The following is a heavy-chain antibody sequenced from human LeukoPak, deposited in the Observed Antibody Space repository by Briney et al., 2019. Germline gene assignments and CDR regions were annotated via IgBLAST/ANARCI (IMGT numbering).Heavy chain of an antibody. CDR1: GGSISSYY. J-gene: IGHJ4*02. CDR2: IYYSGST. Sequence: SETLSLTCTVSGGSISSYYWSWIRQPPGKGLEWIGYIYYSGSTNYNPSLESRVTISVDTSKNQFSLKLSSVTAADTAVYYCARDSPSGSYDYWGQGTLVTVSS. CDR3: ARDSPSGSYDY. D-gene: IGHD1-26*01. V-gene: IGHV4-59*01.